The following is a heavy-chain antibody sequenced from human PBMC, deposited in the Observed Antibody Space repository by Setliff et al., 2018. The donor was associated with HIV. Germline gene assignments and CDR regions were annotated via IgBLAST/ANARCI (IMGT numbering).Heavy chain of an antibody. J-gene: IGHJ3*02. Sequence: PSETLSLTCTVSGGSISSGSYYWSWIRQPAGKGLEWIGRIYTSGSTNYNPSLKSRVTISVDTSKNQFSLKLSSVTAADTAVYYCARTYNFWSGYYDAFDIWGQGTMVTVS. V-gene: IGHV4-61*02. D-gene: IGHD3-3*01. CDR1: GGSISSGSYY. CDR3: ARTYNFWSGYYDAFDI. CDR2: IYTSGST.